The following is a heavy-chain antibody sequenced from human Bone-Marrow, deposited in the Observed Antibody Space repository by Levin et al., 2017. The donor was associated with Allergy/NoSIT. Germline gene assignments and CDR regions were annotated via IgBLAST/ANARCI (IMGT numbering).Heavy chain of an antibody. V-gene: IGHV3-11*05. J-gene: IGHJ5*02. CDR1: GFTFSHHY. Sequence: PGGSLRLSCAASGFTFSHHYMNWIRQAPGKGLEWLSYISGNSGDTNYADSVKGRFTISRDNAKNSLYLQMNSLRAEDTAVYYCVRDARLAASWGQGTLVTVSS. CDR2: ISGNSGDT. D-gene: IGHD3-9*01. CDR3: VRDARLAAS.